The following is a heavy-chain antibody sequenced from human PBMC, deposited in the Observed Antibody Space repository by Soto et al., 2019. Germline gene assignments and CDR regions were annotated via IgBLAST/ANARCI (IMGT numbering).Heavy chain of an antibody. D-gene: IGHD5-12*01. CDR3: ARVRGGYDQLDY. V-gene: IGHV4-34*01. CDR1: GGSFSGYY. Sequence: SETLSLTCAVYGGSFSGYYWSWIRQPPGKGLEWIGEINHSGSTNYNPSLKSRVTISVDTSKNQFSLKLSSVTAADTAVYYCARVRGGYDQLDYWGQGTLVTVSS. CDR2: INHSGST. J-gene: IGHJ4*02.